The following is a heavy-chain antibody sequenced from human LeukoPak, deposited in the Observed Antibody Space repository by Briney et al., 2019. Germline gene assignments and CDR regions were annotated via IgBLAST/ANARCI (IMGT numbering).Heavy chain of an antibody. V-gene: IGHV1-2*02. CDR2: INPNSGGT. Sequence: ASVKVSCKASGYTFTSYGISWVRQAPGQGLEWMGWINPNSGGTNYAQKFQGRVTMTRDTSISTAYMELSRLRSDDTAVYYCARSGYDSSGYYLQADYWGQGTLVTVSS. CDR3: ARSGYDSSGYYLQADY. CDR1: GYTFTSYG. J-gene: IGHJ4*02. D-gene: IGHD3-22*01.